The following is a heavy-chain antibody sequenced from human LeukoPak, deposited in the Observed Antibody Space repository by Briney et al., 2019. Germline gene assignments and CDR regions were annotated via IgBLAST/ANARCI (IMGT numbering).Heavy chain of an antibody. D-gene: IGHD4-17*01. V-gene: IGHV3-23*01. CDR1: GFTFSSCA. CDR2: ISGSGGST. J-gene: IGHJ4*02. CDR3: ASDPPTTVTTFGDY. Sequence: PGVSLRLSCAASGFTFSSCAMSWVRQAPGKGLEWVSAISGSGGSTYYADSVKGRFTISRDNSKNTLYLQMNSLRAEDTAVYYCASDPPTTVTTFGDYWGQGTLVTVSP.